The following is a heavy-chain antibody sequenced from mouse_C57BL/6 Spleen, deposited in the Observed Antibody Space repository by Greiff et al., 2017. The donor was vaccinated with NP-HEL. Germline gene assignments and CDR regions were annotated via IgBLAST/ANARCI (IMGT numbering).Heavy chain of an antibody. Sequence: VQLQQPGAELVKPGASVKLSCKASGYTFTSYWMHWVTQRPGQGLEWIGMIHPNSGSTNYNEKFKSKATLTVDKSSSTAYMQLSSLTSEDSAVYYCAREDYYDYDYWGQGTTLTVSS. J-gene: IGHJ2*01. V-gene: IGHV1-64*01. D-gene: IGHD2-4*01. CDR1: GYTFTSYW. CDR3: AREDYYDYDY. CDR2: IHPNSGST.